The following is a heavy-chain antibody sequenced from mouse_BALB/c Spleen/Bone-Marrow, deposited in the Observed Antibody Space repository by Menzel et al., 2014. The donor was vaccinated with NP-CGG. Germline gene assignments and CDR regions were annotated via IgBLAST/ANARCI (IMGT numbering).Heavy chain of an antibody. J-gene: IGHJ2*01. CDR3: ASYDYGYYFDY. Sequence: VQLQQPGAELVKPGASVKLSCTTSGFNIKDTYMHWVKLRPEQGLEWIGRIVPANGSTKYAPKFQGKATITADTSSNTAYLQLSSLTSEDTAVYFCASYDYGYYFDYWGQGTTLTVSS. CDR1: GFNIKDTY. CDR2: IVPANGST. D-gene: IGHD2-4*01. V-gene: IGHV14-3*02.